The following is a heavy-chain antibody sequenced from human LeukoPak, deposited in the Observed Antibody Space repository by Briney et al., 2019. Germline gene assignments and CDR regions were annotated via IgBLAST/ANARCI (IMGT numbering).Heavy chain of an antibody. V-gene: IGHV1-18*01. CDR3: ARCGAAVTTHFSH. CDR1: GYSFSIYG. CDR2: ISASDGTT. Sequence: ASVQVPYKASGYSFSIYGITWARQAPGQGLEYLGWISASDGTTNYAQKVQDRVTMTTDTSTSTAYLELRSLRSEDTAVYYCARCGAAVTTHFSHWGQGTLVTVSS. J-gene: IGHJ4*02. D-gene: IGHD4-17*01.